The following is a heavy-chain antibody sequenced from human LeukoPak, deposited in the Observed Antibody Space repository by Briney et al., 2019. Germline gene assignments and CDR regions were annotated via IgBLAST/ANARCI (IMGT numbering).Heavy chain of an antibody. Sequence: AAVKVSCKASRYTFTGYYMHGVRQAPGQGGEGMGWINPNSGGTNYAQKFQGRVTMNRDTSISTAYMELSRLRSDDTAVYYCARGWSRYSSGWKYSFDYWGQGTLVTVSS. V-gene: IGHV1-2*02. D-gene: IGHD6-19*01. CDR3: ARGWSRYSSGWKYSFDY. J-gene: IGHJ4*02. CDR2: INPNSGGT. CDR1: RYTFTGYY.